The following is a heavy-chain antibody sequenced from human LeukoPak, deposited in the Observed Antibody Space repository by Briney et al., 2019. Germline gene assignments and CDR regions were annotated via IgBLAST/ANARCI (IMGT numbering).Heavy chain of an antibody. Sequence: PGVSLRLSCTGSGFTFSTSGMNWVRQAPGRGLDWISYISSSSDTIVYADSVKGRFTSSRDNAKNSLYLQMNSLRVEDTAVYYCASPLGDFVFYWGQGTLVTVSS. CDR1: GFTFSTSG. V-gene: IGHV3-48*04. D-gene: IGHD4-17*01. J-gene: IGHJ4*02. CDR2: ISSSSDTI. CDR3: ASPLGDFVFY.